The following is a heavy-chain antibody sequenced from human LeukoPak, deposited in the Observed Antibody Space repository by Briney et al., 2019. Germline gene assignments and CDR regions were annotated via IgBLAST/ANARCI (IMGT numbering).Heavy chain of an antibody. CDR2: IWYDGSNK. Sequence: GRPLRLSFAALGFTFSTNRIHWVGQPPAKGLAWLAVIWYDGSNKYYADSVKGRFTISRDNSKNTLYLQMNSLRAEDTAVYYCARDRGIAVAGPFDYWGQGTLVTVSS. D-gene: IGHD6-19*01. J-gene: IGHJ4*02. CDR1: GFTFSTNR. CDR3: ARDRGIAVAGPFDY. V-gene: IGHV3-33*01.